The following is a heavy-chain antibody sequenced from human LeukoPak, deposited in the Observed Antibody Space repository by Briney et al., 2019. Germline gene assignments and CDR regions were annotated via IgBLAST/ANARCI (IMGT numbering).Heavy chain of an antibody. CDR3: ARVRGYYGSGDY. V-gene: IGHV3-53*01. J-gene: IGHJ4*02. CDR2: FYVGGAT. CDR1: GFSVTNNY. Sequence: GGSLRLSCAVSGFSVTNNYMSWVRQAPGKGLEWVSVFYVGGATYYADSVKGRFTISRDNAKNSLYLQMNSLRAEDTGVYYCARVRGYYGSGDYWGQGTLVTVSS. D-gene: IGHD3-10*01.